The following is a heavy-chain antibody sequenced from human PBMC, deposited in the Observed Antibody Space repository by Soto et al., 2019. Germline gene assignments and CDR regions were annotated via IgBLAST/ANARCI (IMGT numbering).Heavy chain of an antibody. CDR2: IYYSGST. Sequence: SETVSLTCTVSGGSIRCGGYYWTWIRQHPGKGLEGLGYIYYSGSTYYNPSLKRGVRIPVDKPKNQFSLKLSSVTAADTAVYYCAYGSGSLGRWGQGTLVTVSS. V-gene: IGHV4-31*03. D-gene: IGHD3-10*01. CDR1: GGSIRCGGYY. CDR3: AYGSGSLGR. J-gene: IGHJ4*02.